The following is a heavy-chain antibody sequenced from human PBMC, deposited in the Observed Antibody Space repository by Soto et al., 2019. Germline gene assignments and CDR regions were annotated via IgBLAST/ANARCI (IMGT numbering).Heavy chain of an antibody. CDR3: ARVLRGYSGYGFPYYYYYGMDV. CDR2: ISAYNGNT. V-gene: IGHV1-18*04. Sequence: ASVKGSCKSAGYTFTSYCISWVRQAPGQGLECMGWISAYNGNTNYAQKLQGRVTMTTDTSTSTAYMELRSLRSDDTAVYYCARVLRGYSGYGFPYYYYYGMDVWGQGTTVTVSS. J-gene: IGHJ6*02. CDR1: GYTFTSYC. D-gene: IGHD5-12*01.